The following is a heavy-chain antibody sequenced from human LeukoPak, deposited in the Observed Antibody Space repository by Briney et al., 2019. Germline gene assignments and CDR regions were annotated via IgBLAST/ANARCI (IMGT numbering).Heavy chain of an antibody. CDR2: IYYSGST. CDR1: GGSISSYY. Sequence: SETLSLTCTVSGGSISSYYWSWIRQPPGKGLEWIGYIYYSGSTYYNPSLKSRVTISVDTSKNRFSLKLSSVTAADTAVYYCARSLEQWLGWYFDLWGRGTLVTVSS. J-gene: IGHJ2*01. CDR3: ARSLEQWLGWYFDL. D-gene: IGHD6-19*01. V-gene: IGHV4-59*06.